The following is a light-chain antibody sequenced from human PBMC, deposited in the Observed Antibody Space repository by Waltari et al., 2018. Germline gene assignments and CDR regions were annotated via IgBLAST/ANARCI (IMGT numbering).Light chain of an antibody. CDR2: RNN. J-gene: IGLJ3*02. CDR3: AAWDDSLSGGV. Sequence: QSVLTQPPSASGTPGQRVTTSCSGSYSNIGSNYVYWYQQLPGTAPKLLIHRNNQRPSGVPDRFSGSKSDTSASLAISGLRSEDEADYYCAAWDDSLSGGVFGGGTKLTVL. CDR1: YSNIGSNY. V-gene: IGLV1-47*01.